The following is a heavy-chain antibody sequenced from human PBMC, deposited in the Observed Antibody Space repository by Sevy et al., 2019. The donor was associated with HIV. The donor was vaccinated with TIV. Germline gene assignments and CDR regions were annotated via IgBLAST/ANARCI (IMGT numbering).Heavy chain of an antibody. J-gene: IGHJ3*02. Sequence: GESLKISCKSSGYSFTNYWIGWVRQMPGKGLEWMGIIYPGDSDTRYSPSFKRQVTISADKSISTAYLQWSSLKASDTAMYYCARSFTRWQSSDNPGFDAFDIWGQGTMVTVSS. CDR1: GYSFTNYW. V-gene: IGHV5-51*01. CDR3: ARSFTRWQSSDNPGFDAFDI. D-gene: IGHD2-15*01. CDR2: IYPGDSDT.